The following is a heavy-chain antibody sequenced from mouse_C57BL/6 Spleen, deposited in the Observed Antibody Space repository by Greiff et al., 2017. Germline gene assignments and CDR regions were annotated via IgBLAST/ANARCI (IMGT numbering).Heavy chain of an antibody. J-gene: IGHJ4*01. V-gene: IGHV1-82*01. CDR1: GYAFSSSW. CDR2: INPGDGGT. D-gene: IGHD1-1*01. Sequence: QVQLQQSGPELVKPGASVKISCKASGYAFSSSWMNWVKQRPGKGLAWIGRINPGDGGTNYNGKFKGKATLTAAKSSSTAYMQLSSLTSEDAAVYFCAREGDDVGSSYVDYWGQGTTVTVSP. CDR3: AREGDDVGSSYVDY.